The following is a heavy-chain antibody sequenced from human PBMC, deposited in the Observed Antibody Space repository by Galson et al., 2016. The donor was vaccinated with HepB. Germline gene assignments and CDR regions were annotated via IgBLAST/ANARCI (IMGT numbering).Heavy chain of an antibody. V-gene: IGHV2-5*02. D-gene: IGHD5-18*01. CDR2: IYWDDDK. J-gene: IGHJ3*02. Sequence: PALVKPTQTLTLTCTFSGFSLSTSGVSVGWIRQPPGKALEWLALIYWDDDKRYSPSLKSRLTITKDTSKNQVVLTMTNMDPVDTATYYCAHRGYREFLGAFDIWGQGTMVTVSS. CDR3: AHRGYREFLGAFDI. CDR1: GFSLSTSGVS.